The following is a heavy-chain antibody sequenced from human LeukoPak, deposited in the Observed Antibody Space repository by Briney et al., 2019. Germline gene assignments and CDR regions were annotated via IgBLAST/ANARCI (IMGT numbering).Heavy chain of an antibody. Sequence: PSETLSLTCTVSGGSISSYYWSWIRQPAGKGLEWIGRIYTSGSTNYNPSLKSRVTMSVDTSKNQFSLKLSSVTAADTAVYYCARGSAIFKYYYMDVWGKGTTVTVSS. CDR1: GGSISSYY. CDR3: ARGSAIFKYYYMDV. J-gene: IGHJ6*03. V-gene: IGHV4-4*07. CDR2: IYTSGST. D-gene: IGHD3-3*01.